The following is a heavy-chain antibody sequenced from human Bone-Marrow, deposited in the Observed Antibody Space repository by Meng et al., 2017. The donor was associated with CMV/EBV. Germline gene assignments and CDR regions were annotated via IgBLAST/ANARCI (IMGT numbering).Heavy chain of an antibody. J-gene: IGHJ4*02. CDR2: IYYSGST. Sequence: SETLSLTCAVYGGSFSGYYWSWIRQPPGKGLEWIGYIYYSGSTYYNPSLKSRVTISVDTSKSQFSLKLSSVTAADTAVYYCARGRPLGYCSSTSCYRAYYFDYWGQGTLVTVSS. V-gene: IGHV4-34*01. CDR1: GGSFSGYY. CDR3: ARGRPLGYCSSTSCYRAYYFDY. D-gene: IGHD2-2*02.